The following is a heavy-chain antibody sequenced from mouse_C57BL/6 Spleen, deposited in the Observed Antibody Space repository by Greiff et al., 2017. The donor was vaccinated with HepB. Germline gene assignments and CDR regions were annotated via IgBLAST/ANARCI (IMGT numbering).Heavy chain of an antibody. CDR2: IYPRSGNT. V-gene: IGHV1-81*01. J-gene: IGHJ2*01. D-gene: IGHD1-1*01. CDR1: GYTFTSYG. CDR3: ARLTTVVPGDY. Sequence: VQRVESGAELARPGASVKLSCKASGYTFTSYGISWVKQRTGQGLEWIGEIYPRSGNTYYNEKFKGKATLTADKSSSTAYMELRSLTSEDSAVYFCARLTTVVPGDYWGQGTTLTVSS.